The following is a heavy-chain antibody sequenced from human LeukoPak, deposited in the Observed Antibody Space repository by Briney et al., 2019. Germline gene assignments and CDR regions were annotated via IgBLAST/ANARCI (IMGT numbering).Heavy chain of an antibody. D-gene: IGHD6-19*01. V-gene: IGHV3-74*01. CDR3: ARGIAMSGHGGVFDI. CDR1: GFTFSNYW. Sequence: GGSLRLSCAASGFTFSNYWMHWVRQAPGKGLVWVSRIKGDGSSTSYADSVKGRFAISRDNARNTLYLQMNSLRAEDTAVYYCARGIAMSGHGGVFDIWGQGTRVTVSS. J-gene: IGHJ3*02. CDR2: IKGDGSST.